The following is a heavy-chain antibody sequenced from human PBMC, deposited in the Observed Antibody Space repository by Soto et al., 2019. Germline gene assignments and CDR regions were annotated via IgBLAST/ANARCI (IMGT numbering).Heavy chain of an antibody. CDR2: IFPADSDT. J-gene: IGHJ4*02. V-gene: IGHV5-51*01. CDR3: AREAATGFDS. CDR1: GYSFTSDW. D-gene: IGHD6-13*01. Sequence: EESLKISCNASGYSFTSDWIAWVRQMPGKGLEWMGIIFPADSDTTYSPSFQGQVSISADRSINTAYLQWSSLKASDTAMYYCAREAATGFDSWGQGTLVTVSS.